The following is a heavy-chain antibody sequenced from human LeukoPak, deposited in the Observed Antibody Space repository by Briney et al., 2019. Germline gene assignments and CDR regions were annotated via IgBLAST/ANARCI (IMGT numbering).Heavy chain of an antibody. D-gene: IGHD3-3*01. Sequence: SETLSLTCAVCGGSFSGYYWSWIRQPPGKGLEWIGEINHSGSTNYNPSLKSRVTISVDTSKNQFSLKLSSVTAADTAVYYCARRRVARPYYFDYWGQGTLVTVSS. CDR3: ARRRVARPYYFDY. CDR1: GGSFSGYY. J-gene: IGHJ4*02. CDR2: INHSGST. V-gene: IGHV4-34*01.